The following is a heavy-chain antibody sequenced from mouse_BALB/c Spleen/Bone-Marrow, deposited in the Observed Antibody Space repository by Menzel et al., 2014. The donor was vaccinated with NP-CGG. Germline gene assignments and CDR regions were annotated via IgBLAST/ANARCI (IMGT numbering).Heavy chain of an antibody. V-gene: IGHV4-1*02. J-gene: IGHJ3*01. CDR3: ARLGYYGWFAY. Sequence: EVKLLEYGGGLVQPGGSLKLSCAASGFDFSRYWMSWVRQAPGKGLQWIGEINPESNTINYTPSLKDKFIISRDNAKNTLYLQMSKVRSEDTALYCCARLGYYGWFAYWGQGTLVTVSA. D-gene: IGHD2-3*01. CDR2: INPESNTI. CDR1: GFDFSRYW.